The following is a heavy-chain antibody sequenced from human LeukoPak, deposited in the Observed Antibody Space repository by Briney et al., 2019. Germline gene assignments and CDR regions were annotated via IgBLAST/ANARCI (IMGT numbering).Heavy chain of an antibody. CDR2: VSHSGST. Sequence: SETLSLTCTVSGGSISSGGYYWSWIRQPPGKGLEWIGYVSHSGSTYYNPSLKSRLTISVDRSKNQFSLKLSSVTAADTAVYYCARDHLDIVLVPAASLTADWYFDLWGRGTLVTVSS. CDR3: ARDHLDIVLVPAASLTADWYFDL. CDR1: GGSISSGGYY. D-gene: IGHD2-2*01. V-gene: IGHV4-30-2*01. J-gene: IGHJ2*01.